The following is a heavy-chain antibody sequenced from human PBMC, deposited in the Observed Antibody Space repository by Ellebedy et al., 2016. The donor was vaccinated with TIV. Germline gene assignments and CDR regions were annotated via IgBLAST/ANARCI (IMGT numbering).Heavy chain of an antibody. CDR3: AREGVTIFGVVIIPTGDFDY. CDR1: GFTVSSNY. D-gene: IGHD3-3*01. Sequence: GESLKISCAASGFTVSSNYMSWVRQAPGKGLEWGSVIYSGGSTYYAEPVKGRATISRDNSKNTLYLQMNSLRAEDTAVYYCAREGVTIFGVVIIPTGDFDYWGQGTLVTVSS. V-gene: IGHV3-53*01. J-gene: IGHJ4*02. CDR2: IYSGGST.